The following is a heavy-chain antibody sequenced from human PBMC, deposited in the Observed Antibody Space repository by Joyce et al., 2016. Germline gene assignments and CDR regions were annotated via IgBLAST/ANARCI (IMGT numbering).Heavy chain of an antibody. CDR2: IKPNTGGT. CDR3: ARDGAGRHIGSFDY. CDR1: RFTFTAYY. Sequence: QVQLVQSGAEVKKPGDSVKVSCSVSRFTFTAYYMHWVRQAPGQGLEWVGWIKPNTGGTNYAQKFQGRVTMTRDTSIRTVYMALSWLTSDDTAVYYCARDGAGRHIGSFDYWGQGTLVTVSS. V-gene: IGHV1-2*02. D-gene: IGHD6-6*01. J-gene: IGHJ4*02.